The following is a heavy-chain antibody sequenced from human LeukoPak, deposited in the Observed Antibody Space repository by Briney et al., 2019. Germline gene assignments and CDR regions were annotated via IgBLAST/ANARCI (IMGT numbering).Heavy chain of an antibody. J-gene: IGHJ6*04. V-gene: IGHV4-30-4*08. CDR1: GGSISSGDYY. D-gene: IGHD5/OR15-5a*01. Sequence: SETLSLTCTVSGGSISSGDYYWSWIRQPPGKGLEWIGYIHYSGSTYYNPSLKSRVSKSVDTSKNQFSLRLSSVTAADTAVYYCARSVLAEDVWGKGTTVTVSS. CDR3: ARSVLAEDV. CDR2: IHYSGST.